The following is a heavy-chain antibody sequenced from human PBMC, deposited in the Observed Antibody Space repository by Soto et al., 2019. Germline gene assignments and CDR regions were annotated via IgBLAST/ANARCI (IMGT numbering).Heavy chain of an antibody. V-gene: IGHV1-3*01. D-gene: IGHD6-6*01. CDR3: AKEMFPRTVLDSSSPWGDY. J-gene: IGHJ4*02. CDR1: GYTFTNYV. Sequence: QVQLVQSGAEVKKPGASVKVSCKASGYTFTNYVMYWVRQAPGQKLEWMGWINGGNGNTQYSQKFQGRVTITRDTSASAAYMELTSLRSEDTAVYYCAKEMFPRTVLDSSSPWGDYWGQGTAVTVSS. CDR2: INGGNGNT.